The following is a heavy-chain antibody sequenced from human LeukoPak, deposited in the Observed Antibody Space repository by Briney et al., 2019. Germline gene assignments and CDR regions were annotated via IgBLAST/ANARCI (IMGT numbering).Heavy chain of an antibody. CDR3: ALASAGPGTSDS. J-gene: IGHJ5*01. CDR1: GFTISDYR. D-gene: IGHD2-2*01. V-gene: IGHV3-7*01. CDR2: LKSAGSDR. Sequence: AGSLRLSCAASGFTISDYRMSWLRQTPGKGLEWVANLKSAGSDRDYVDSVKGRFIISRDNSKNFLSLQMNSLTGDATAIYYSALASAGPGTSDSWGQGTLVTVSS.